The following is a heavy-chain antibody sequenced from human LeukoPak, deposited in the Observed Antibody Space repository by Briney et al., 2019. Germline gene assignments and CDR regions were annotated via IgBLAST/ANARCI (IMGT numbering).Heavy chain of an antibody. V-gene: IGHV3-11*04. CDR3: ARSGAFILGRAFDI. CDR1: GFTFSDYY. Sequence: PGGSLRLSCAASGFTFSDYYMSWIRQAPGKGLEWVSYISSSGSTIYYADSVKGRFTISRDNAKNSLFLHMNSLRGEDMAIYYCARSGAFILGRAFDIWGQGTMVTVSS. CDR2: ISSSGSTI. J-gene: IGHJ3*02. D-gene: IGHD7-27*01.